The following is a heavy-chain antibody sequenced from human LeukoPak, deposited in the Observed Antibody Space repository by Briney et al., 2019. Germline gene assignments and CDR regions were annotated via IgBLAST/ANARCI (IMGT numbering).Heavy chain of an antibody. V-gene: IGHV4-4*02. CDR2: IYHSGST. CDR3: ARAPRESSSWYNWFDP. J-gene: IGHJ5*02. D-gene: IGHD6-13*01. Sequence: SGTLSLTCAVSGGSISSSNWWSWVRQPPGKGLEWIGEIYHSGSTNYNPPLKSRVTISVDKSKNQFSLKLSSVTAADTAVYYCARAPRESSSWYNWFDPWGRGTLVTVSS. CDR1: GGSISSSNW.